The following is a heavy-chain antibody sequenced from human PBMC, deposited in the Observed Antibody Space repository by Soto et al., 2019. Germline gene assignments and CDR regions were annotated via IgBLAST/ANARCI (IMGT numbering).Heavy chain of an antibody. CDR1: AASFSKYY. CDR2: VYFNGNT. Sequence: SEPLSLTCTVSAASFSKYYWTWIRQPPGKGLEWIGYVYFNGNTNYNPSLKRRVSISIDTSKNQISLTLNSVTAADTAVYYCASVTFGGVVLAHWGQGTLVTVSS. V-gene: IGHV4-59*01. D-gene: IGHD3-16*01. CDR3: ASVTFGGVVLAH. J-gene: IGHJ4*02.